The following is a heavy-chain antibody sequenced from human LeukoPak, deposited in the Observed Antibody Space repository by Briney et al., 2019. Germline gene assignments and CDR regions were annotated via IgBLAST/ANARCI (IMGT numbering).Heavy chain of an antibody. J-gene: IGHJ4*02. Sequence: ASVIVSCKASGYTFTYYYIHWVRQAPGQGLQWKGWINPNSGGTNYAQNFQGRVTMTRDTSISPAYMELRRLRTDDTAVYLCARDSSDYFKPFDYWGQGTLVTGSS. CDR2: INPNSGGT. V-gene: IGHV1-2*02. CDR1: GYTFTYYY. CDR3: ARDSSDYFKPFDY. D-gene: IGHD3-22*01.